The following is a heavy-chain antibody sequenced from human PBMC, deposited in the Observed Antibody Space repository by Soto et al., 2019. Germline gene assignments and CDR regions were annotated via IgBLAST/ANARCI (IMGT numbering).Heavy chain of an antibody. CDR3: ARDEDAFDY. J-gene: IGHJ4*02. Sequence: SQSRALRCSVWGGSITGYYWSWIRQPPGKGLEWIGYIYYSGGTNYNPSLKSRVTISVDTSKNQFSLKLTSVTAADTAVYYCARDEDAFDYWRLGTLVTVPS. V-gene: IGHV4-59*01. CDR2: IYYSGGT. CDR1: GGSITGYY.